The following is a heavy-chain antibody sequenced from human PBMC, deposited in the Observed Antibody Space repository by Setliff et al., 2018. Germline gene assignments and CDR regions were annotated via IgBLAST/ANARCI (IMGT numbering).Heavy chain of an antibody. CDR1: GGSISSGSYY. J-gene: IGHJ5*02. D-gene: IGHD6-19*01. CDR3: ARDTSSDWAAWFDP. Sequence: GGSISSGSYYWSWIRQPAGKGLEWIGRVFVCGSTNYNPSLKSRVTMSVDTSKNQFSLKLTSVTAADTAMYYCARDTSSDWAAWFDPWSQGILVTVSS. CDR2: VFVCGST. V-gene: IGHV4-61*02.